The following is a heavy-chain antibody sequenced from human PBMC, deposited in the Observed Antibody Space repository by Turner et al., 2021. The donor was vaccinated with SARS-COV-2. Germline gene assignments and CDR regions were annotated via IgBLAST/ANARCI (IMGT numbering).Heavy chain of an antibody. CDR1: GYIFINYY. CDR2: INPSGGVK. Sequence: QVRLVQSGAEVKKPGASVKVSCKASGYIFINYYIHWVRQAHGKGLEWVGIINPSGGVKRYAQKFQGRVTMTRDTSTSTVSMELSSLRSEDTAVYYCARGELWSFSSYDNWGHGTRVTVSS. J-gene: IGHJ4*01. CDR3: ARGELWSFSSYDN. D-gene: IGHD3-10*01. V-gene: IGHV1-46*03.